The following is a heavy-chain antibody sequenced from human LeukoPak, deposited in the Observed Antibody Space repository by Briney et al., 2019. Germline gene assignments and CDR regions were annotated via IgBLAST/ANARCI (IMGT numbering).Heavy chain of an antibody. V-gene: IGHV3-30*18. CDR2: VSFDGINQ. CDR3: AKDPDSRGQKPKYCFDS. CDR1: GFTFNNYA. D-gene: IGHD3-22*01. J-gene: IGHJ4*02. Sequence: GGSLRLSCAASGFTFNNYAMHWVRQAPDKGLERVAVVSFDGINQYYPDSVKGRFTISRDNSKNTLYLQMNSLRVEDTAVYYCAKDPDSRGQKPKYCFDSWGQGTLVTVSS.